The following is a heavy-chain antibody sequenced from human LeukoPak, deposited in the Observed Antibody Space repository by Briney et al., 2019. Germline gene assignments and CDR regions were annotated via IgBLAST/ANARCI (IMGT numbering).Heavy chain of an antibody. CDR2: IDYSGNT. CDR3: APLTNYYDTRFDP. CDR1: AGTISSSSYY. D-gene: IGHD3-22*01. Sequence: PSETLSFTSTVSAGTISSSSYYWGGTRQPPGKVLESIRSIDYSGNTYNNPSLNSRVTISVNTSKNQFSLKLSSVTAADTAVYYCAPLTNYYDTRFDPWGQGTLVTVSS. V-gene: IGHV4-39*01. J-gene: IGHJ5*02.